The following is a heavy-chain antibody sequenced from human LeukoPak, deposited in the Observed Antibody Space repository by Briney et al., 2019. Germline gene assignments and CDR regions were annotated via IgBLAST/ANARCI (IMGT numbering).Heavy chain of an antibody. Sequence: SETLSLTCTVSGYSISSGYYWGWIRQPPEKGLEWIGSIYHSGSTYYNPSLKSRVTISVDTSKNQFSLKLSSVTAADTAVYYCARERAAAITGGWFDPWGQGTLVTVSS. CDR2: IYHSGST. CDR3: ARERAAAITGGWFDP. J-gene: IGHJ5*02. V-gene: IGHV4-38-2*02. D-gene: IGHD6-13*01. CDR1: GYSISSGYY.